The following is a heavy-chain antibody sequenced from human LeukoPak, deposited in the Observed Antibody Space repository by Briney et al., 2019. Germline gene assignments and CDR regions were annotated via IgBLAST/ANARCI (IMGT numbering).Heavy chain of an antibody. CDR2: IYPGDSDT. CDR1: GYSFTSYW. Sequence: GESLKISCKGSGYSFTSYWIGWVRQMPGKGLEWMGIIYPGDSDTRYSPSFQGQVTISADKSVSTAYLQWSSLKASDTAMYYCARGGYSGSYYLEFYFDYWGQGALVTVSS. V-gene: IGHV5-51*01. D-gene: IGHD1-26*01. CDR3: ARGGYSGSYYLEFYFDY. J-gene: IGHJ4*02.